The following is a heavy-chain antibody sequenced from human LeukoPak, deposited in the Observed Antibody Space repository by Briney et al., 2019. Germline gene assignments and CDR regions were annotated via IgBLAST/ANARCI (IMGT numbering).Heavy chain of an antibody. CDR3: ARDSSGWYRWFDP. CDR1: GDSVSTNSAA. D-gene: IGHD6-19*01. J-gene: IGHJ5*02. CDR2: TYYRSKWYN. Sequence: SQTLSLTCAISGDSVSTNSAAWNWIRQSPSRGLEWLGRTYYRSKWYNDYAVSLKSRITINPDTSKNQFSLKLTSVTAADTAVYYCARDSSGWYRWFDPWGQGTLVTVSS. V-gene: IGHV6-1*01.